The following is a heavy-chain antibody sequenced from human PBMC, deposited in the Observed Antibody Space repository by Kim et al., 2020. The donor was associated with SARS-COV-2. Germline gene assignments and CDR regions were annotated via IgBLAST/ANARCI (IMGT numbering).Heavy chain of an antibody. D-gene: IGHD6-6*01. CDR3: ARREKRRRQDRITARREGPNWFDP. CDR2: INHSGST. Sequence: SETLSLTCAVYGGSFSGYYWSWIRQTPGKGLEWIGEINHSGSTNYNPSLKSRVTISVDTSKNQFSLKLSSVTAADTAVYYCARREKRRRQDRITARREGPNWFDPWGQGTLVTVSS. CDR1: GGSFSGYY. V-gene: IGHV4-34*01. J-gene: IGHJ5*02.